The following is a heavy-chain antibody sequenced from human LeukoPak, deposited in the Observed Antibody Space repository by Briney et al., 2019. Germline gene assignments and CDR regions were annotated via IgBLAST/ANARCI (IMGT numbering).Heavy chain of an antibody. J-gene: IGHJ4*02. V-gene: IGHV3-23*01. CDR3: ARNIAADAPG. CDR2: ISGAGGNT. Sequence: GGSLRLSCAASGFTFSNYAMNWVRQAPGKGLEWASSISGAGGNTHYADSVKGRFTISRDNSKNTLYLQMNSLRAEDTAIYYCARNIAADAPGWGQGTLVTVSS. CDR1: GFTFSNYA. D-gene: IGHD6-13*01.